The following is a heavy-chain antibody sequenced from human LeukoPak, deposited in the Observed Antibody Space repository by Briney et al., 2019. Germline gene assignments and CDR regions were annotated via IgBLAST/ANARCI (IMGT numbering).Heavy chain of an antibody. CDR1: GFTFSSNA. J-gene: IGHJ6*03. Sequence: HPGGSLRLSCAASGFTFSSNAMTWVRQAPGKGLECVSAITGGGDTTYYADSVKGRFTISRDNSKNTLYLQMNSLRAEDTAVYYCARVVYTPYSSSWSDYYMDVWGKGTTVTISS. V-gene: IGHV3-23*01. CDR2: ITGGGDTT. CDR3: ARVVYTPYSSSWSDYYMDV. D-gene: IGHD6-13*01.